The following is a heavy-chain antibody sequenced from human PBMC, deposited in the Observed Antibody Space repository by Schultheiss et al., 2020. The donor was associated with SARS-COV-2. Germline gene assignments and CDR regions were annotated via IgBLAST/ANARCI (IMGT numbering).Heavy chain of an antibody. CDR1: GGSISSYY. Sequence: SQTLSLTCTVSGGSISSYYWSWIRQPPGKGLEWIGYIYYSRSTNSNPSLKSRVTISVDTSKNQFSLKLSSVTAADTAVYYCAAKPDIVVVPAATGYYMDVWGKGTTVTVSS. V-gene: IGHV4-59*08. CDR2: IYYSRST. CDR3: AAKPDIVVVPAATGYYMDV. D-gene: IGHD2-2*01. J-gene: IGHJ6*03.